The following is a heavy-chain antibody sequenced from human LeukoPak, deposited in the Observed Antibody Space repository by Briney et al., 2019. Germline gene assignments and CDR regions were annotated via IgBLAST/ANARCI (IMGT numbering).Heavy chain of an antibody. J-gene: IGHJ4*02. CDR2: ISSGSSAI. CDR1: GFTFTTYS. D-gene: IGHD2-2*01. V-gene: IGHV3-21*01. Sequence: PGGSLRLSCEASGFTFTTYSMTWVRQAPGKGLEWVSIISSGSSAIFSADALKGRFTISRDNAKNSLYLQMNSLRAEDTAVYYCARDRLVVPAAMSSADYWGQGTLVTVSS. CDR3: ARDRLVVPAAMSSADY.